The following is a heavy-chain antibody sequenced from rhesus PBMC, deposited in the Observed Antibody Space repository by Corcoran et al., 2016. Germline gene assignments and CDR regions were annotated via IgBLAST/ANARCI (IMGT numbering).Heavy chain of an antibody. Sequence: EVQLVQSGPEVKRPGESLKISFKTSGYRFTSYLIPRLRQMPGNGLEWMGAIDPRDADTRYSPSFQGQVTISADKSISTTYLQWSSLKASDSATYYCAKVVVSYWYFDLWGPGTPITISS. V-gene: IGHV5-2*01. D-gene: IGHD2-39*02. J-gene: IGHJ2*01. CDR1: GYRFTSYL. CDR2: IDPRDADT. CDR3: AKVVVSYWYFDL.